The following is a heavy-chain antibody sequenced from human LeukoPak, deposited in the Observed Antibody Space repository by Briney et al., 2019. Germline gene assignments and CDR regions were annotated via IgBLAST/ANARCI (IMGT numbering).Heavy chain of an antibody. CDR2: ISSSGSTI. D-gene: IGHD3-10*01. J-gene: IGHJ4*02. CDR1: GFTFSDYY. CDR3: TTSWPKVREGDQ. V-gene: IGHV3-11*01. Sequence: GGSLRLSCAASGFTFSDYYMSWIRQAPGKGLEWISYISSSGSTIYYADSVKGRFTISRDNAKNSLYLQMNSLRVEDTAVYYCTTSWPKVREGDQWGQGTLVTVSS.